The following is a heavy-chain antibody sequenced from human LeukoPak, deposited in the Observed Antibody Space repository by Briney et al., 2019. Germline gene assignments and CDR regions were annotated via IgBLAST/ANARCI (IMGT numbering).Heavy chain of an antibody. D-gene: IGHD5-18*01. CDR2: IRYDGSNK. CDR3: ASYPDTADAFDI. V-gene: IGHV3-30*02. J-gene: IGHJ3*02. CDR1: GFTFSSYG. Sequence: GGSLRLSCAASGFTFSSYGMHWVRQAPGKGLEWVAFIRYDGSNKYYADSVKGRFTISRDNSKNTLYLQMNSLRAEDTAVYYCASYPDTADAFDIWGQGTMVTVSS.